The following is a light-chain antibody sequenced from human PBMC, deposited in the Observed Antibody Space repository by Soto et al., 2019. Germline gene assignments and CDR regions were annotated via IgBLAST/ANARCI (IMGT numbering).Light chain of an antibody. V-gene: IGKV3-20*01. CDR2: GAS. CDR3: RQYGSSPPAYT. CDR1: QSVSGSY. Sequence: ESVLTQSPGTLSLSPGDRATLSCRASQSVSGSYLAWYQQKPGQAPRLLIYGASSRATGIPDRFSGSGAGTDFTLTINRLEAEDFAVYYCRQYGSSPPAYTFGQGTKLEIK. J-gene: IGKJ2*01.